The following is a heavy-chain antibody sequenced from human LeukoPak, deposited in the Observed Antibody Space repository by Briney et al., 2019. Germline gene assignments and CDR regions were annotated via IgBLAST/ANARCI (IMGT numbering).Heavy chain of an antibody. CDR3: ARDIAPWGNYDSSGYSK. CDR1: GLTFSSYA. J-gene: IGHJ4*02. V-gene: IGHV3-30*04. D-gene: IGHD3-22*01. CDR2: ISYYGSNK. Sequence: PGRALRLSCSASGLTFSSYAMQWVPQAPGKVLAWVAVISYYGSNKYYEDSVKGRFTISRDNSKSTLYLQMNSLRAEDTAVYYCARDIAPWGNYDSSGYSKWAQGTVVSV.